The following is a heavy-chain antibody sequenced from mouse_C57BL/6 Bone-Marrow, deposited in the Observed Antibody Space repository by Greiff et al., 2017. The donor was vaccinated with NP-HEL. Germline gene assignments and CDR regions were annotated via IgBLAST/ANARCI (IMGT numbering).Heavy chain of an antibody. Sequence: QVQLQQPGAELVMPGASVKLSCKASGYTFTSYWMHWVKQRPGLGLEWIGEIDPSDSYTNYNQKFKGKSTLTVDKSSSTAYMQLSSLTSEDSAVYYCARGEGYYGLYWYFDVWGTGTTVTVSS. V-gene: IGHV1-69*01. J-gene: IGHJ1*03. CDR1: GYTFTSYW. CDR3: ARGEGYYGLYWYFDV. D-gene: IGHD1-2*01. CDR2: IDPSDSYT.